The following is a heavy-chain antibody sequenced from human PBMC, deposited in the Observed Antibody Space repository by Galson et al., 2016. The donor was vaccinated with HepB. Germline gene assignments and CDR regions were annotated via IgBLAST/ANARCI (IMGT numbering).Heavy chain of an antibody. D-gene: IGHD3-16*02. V-gene: IGHV4-59*01. CDR2: IHHSGTT. CDR1: GVSMTSYY. Sequence: ETLSLTCTVSGVSMTSYYWSWIRQPPGKGLEWIGNIHHSGTTNYNPSLKSRVTMTIDASQNHFSLTLSSVTAADTAIFYFARVGLYDDRWGNYPFFDYWGQGTLATVSS. J-gene: IGHJ4*02. CDR3: ARVGLYDDRWGNYPFFDY.